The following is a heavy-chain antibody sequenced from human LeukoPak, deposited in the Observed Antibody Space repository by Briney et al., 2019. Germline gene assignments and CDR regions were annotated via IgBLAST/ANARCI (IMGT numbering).Heavy chain of an antibody. J-gene: IGHJ6*02. Sequence: ASVKVSCKASGYTVTSYYMHWVRQAPGQGLEWMAILNPSGGSSSYAQKFQGRATLTRATSTSTAYMELSSLRSEDTAVYYCARDLDDSYTNYYGMDVWGQGTTVTVSS. D-gene: IGHD3-16*02. CDR3: ARDLDDSYTNYYGMDV. CDR1: GYTVTSYY. V-gene: IGHV1-46*01. CDR2: LNPSGGSS.